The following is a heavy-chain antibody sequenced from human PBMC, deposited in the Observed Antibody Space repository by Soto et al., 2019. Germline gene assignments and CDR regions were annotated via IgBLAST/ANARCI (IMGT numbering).Heavy chain of an antibody. CDR3: ARRGSGSYCDY. CDR1: GFTFSSYA. CDR2: ISGSGGST. Sequence: EVQLLEYGGGLVQPGGSLRLSCAASGFTFSSYAMRWVRQAPVNGLEWVSAISGSGGSTYYADSVKGRFTISRDNSKNTLYLQMNSLRAEDTAVYYCARRGSGSYCDYWGQGTLVTVSS. V-gene: IGHV3-23*01. D-gene: IGHD1-26*01. J-gene: IGHJ4*02.